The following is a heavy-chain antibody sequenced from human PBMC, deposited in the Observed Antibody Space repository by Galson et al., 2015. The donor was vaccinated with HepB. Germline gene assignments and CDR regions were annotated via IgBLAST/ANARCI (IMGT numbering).Heavy chain of an antibody. CDR2: ISSSRSYI. J-gene: IGHJ6*02. CDR1: GFTFSSYS. D-gene: IGHD5-12*01. Sequence: SLRLSCAASGFTFSSYSMNWVRQAPGKGLEWVSSISSSRSYIYYADSVKGRFTISRDNAKNSLYLQMNSLRAEDTAVYYCASQISGYDFPSYYYYGMDVWGQGTTVTVSS. CDR3: ASQISGYDFPSYYYYGMDV. V-gene: IGHV3-21*01.